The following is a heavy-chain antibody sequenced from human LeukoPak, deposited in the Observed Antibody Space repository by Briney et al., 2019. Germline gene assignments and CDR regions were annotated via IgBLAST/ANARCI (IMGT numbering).Heavy chain of an antibody. CDR1: GLSFSNAW. CDR3: TTLGGDNWFDWYFDL. V-gene: IGHV3-15*01. CDR2: IRGKIDGGTT. J-gene: IGHJ2*01. Sequence: GGSLRLSCAASGLSFSNAWMSLVRQAPGKGLEWVGRIRGKIDGGTTDYAAPVEGRFTISRDESENTLYLHLTSLKSEDAGVYYCTTLGGDNWFDWYFDLWGRGTLVTVSS. D-gene: IGHD1-1*01.